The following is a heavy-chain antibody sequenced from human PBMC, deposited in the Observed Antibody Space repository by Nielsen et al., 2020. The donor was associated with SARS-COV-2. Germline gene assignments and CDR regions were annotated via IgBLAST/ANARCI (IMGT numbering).Heavy chain of an antibody. D-gene: IGHD1-26*01. J-gene: IGHJ6*02. CDR1: GGTFSSYA. V-gene: IGHV1-69*13. CDR3: ARDLGVGAWRKDYYGMDV. CDR2: IIPIFGTA. Sequence: SVKVSCKASGGTFSSYAISWVRQAPGQGLEWMGGIIPIFGTANYAQKFQGRVTITADESTSTAYMELSSLRSEGTAVYYCARDLGVGAWRKDYYGMDVWGQGTTVTVSS.